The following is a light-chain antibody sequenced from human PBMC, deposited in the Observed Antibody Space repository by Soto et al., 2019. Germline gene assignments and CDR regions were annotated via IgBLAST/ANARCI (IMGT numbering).Light chain of an antibody. CDR3: QSYDSSLSAYVV. CDR2: GNS. CDR1: SSNIGAGYD. J-gene: IGLJ2*01. V-gene: IGLV1-40*01. Sequence: QAVVTQPPSVSGAPGQRVTISCTGSSSNIGAGYDVHWYQQLPGTAPKLLIYGNSNRPSGVPDRFSGSKSGTSASLAITGLQAEDEADYYCQSYDSSLSAYVVFGGGTQLTVL.